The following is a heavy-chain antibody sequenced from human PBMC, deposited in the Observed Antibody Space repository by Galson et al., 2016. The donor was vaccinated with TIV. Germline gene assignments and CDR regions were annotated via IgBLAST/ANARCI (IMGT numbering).Heavy chain of an antibody. D-gene: IGHD3-22*01. CDR1: GDTFRTYT. J-gene: IGHJ4*01. CDR3: ARGRRVSTSTMTVVIRAPLAY. V-gene: IGHV1-69*10. Sequence: SVKVSCKASGDTFRTYTISWVRQAPGQGLEWMGGIIPIHGLSNHAQKFQGRVTMTRDNSINTAYMELSSLKSEDTAIYYCARGRRVSTSTMTVVIRAPLAYWG. CDR2: IIPIHGLS.